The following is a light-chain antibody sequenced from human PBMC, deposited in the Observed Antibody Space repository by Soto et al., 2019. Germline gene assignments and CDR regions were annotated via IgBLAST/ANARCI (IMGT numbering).Light chain of an antibody. V-gene: IGKV3-15*01. CDR1: QSVSSN. CDR3: EQYNNWPPIT. Sequence: EIVMKQSPATLSVSPGERATIACSASQSVSSNLAWYQHNPVQAPRLLIYGASPRATGIPPRFSGSGSGTDFTLTISSLQSEDCAVYYCEQYNNWPPITIGQGTRLEIK. J-gene: IGKJ5*01. CDR2: GAS.